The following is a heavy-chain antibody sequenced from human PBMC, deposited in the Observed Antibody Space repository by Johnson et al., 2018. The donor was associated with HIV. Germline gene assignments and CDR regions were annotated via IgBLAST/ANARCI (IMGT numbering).Heavy chain of an antibody. J-gene: IGHJ3*02. CDR1: GFTFSSYA. CDR3: ARAHDAFDI. V-gene: IGHV3-30*04. Sequence: QVQLVESGGGVVQPGRSLRLSCAASGFTFSSYAMHWVRQAPGKGLDWVAVISDDGSNKYYADSVKGRFTISRDNSKNTLYLQMNSLRAEDTAVYYCARAHDAFDIWGQGTMVTVSS. CDR2: ISDDGSNK.